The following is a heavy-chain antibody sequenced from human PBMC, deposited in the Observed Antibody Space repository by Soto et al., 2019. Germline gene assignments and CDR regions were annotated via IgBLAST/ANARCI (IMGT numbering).Heavy chain of an antibody. CDR2: ISAYNGNT. J-gene: IGHJ4*02. V-gene: IGHV1-18*01. Sequence: QVQLVQSGAEVKKPGASVKVSCKASGYTFASYAISWMRQAPGQGLQRMGWISAYNGNTNYAQKLQGRVTMTTDTSTRTSYMELRSLRSDDTAVYYCARNPPPPDDWGQGTLVTVSS. CDR1: GYTFASYA. CDR3: ARNPPPPDD.